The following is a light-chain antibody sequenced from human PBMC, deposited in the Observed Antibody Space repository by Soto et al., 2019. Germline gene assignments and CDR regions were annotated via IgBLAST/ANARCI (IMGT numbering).Light chain of an antibody. CDR3: QQYKTYWT. J-gene: IGKJ1*01. V-gene: IGKV1-5*03. Sequence: DIQLTQCRPSLCASVGDRVTITCRASQSVSSWLAWFQQKPGKAPKLLIYKASNLQSGVSSRFSGGGSGTEFTLTISSLQPDDFATYYCQQYKTYWTFGPGTKVDI. CDR1: QSVSSW. CDR2: KAS.